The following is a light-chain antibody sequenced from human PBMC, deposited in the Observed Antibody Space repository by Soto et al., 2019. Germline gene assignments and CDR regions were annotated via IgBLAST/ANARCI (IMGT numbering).Light chain of an antibody. CDR3: CSYAGSSTWV. J-gene: IGLJ3*02. Sequence: QSALTQPASVSGSPGQEITISCTGTSSDVGSYNLVSWYQQHPGKAPKLMIYEGSKRPSGVSNRFSGSRSGNTASLTISGLQAEDEADYYCCSYAGSSTWVFGGGTKLTVL. CDR1: SSDVGSYNL. CDR2: EGS. V-gene: IGLV2-23*01.